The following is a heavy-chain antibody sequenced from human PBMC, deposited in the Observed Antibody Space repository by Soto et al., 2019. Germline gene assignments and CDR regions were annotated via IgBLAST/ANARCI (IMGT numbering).Heavy chain of an antibody. J-gene: IGHJ4*02. CDR3: ANAEHPRRSIGFDY. CDR1: GFTFASYV. Sequence: GGSLRLSCAGSGFTFASYVMTWVRQAPGKGLEWVSSISATGGSTYYAGSVKGRFTISRDNSKNTLYLQMNSPRAEDTAIYYCANAEHPRRSIGFDYWGQGTLVTVSS. V-gene: IGHV3-23*01. D-gene: IGHD3-16*02. CDR2: ISATGGST.